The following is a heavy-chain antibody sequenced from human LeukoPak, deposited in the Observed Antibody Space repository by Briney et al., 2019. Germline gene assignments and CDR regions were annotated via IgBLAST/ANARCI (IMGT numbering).Heavy chain of an antibody. J-gene: IGHJ4*02. CDR1: GFTVSSNY. V-gene: IGHV3-53*01. Sequence: TGGSLRLSCAASGFTVSSNYMSWVRQAPGKGLEWVSVIYSGGSTYYADSVKGRFTISRDNSKNTLYLQMNSLRAEDTAVYYCAKDYYYDSGGYFDYWGQGTLVTVSS. CDR3: AKDYYYDSGGYFDY. D-gene: IGHD3-22*01. CDR2: IYSGGST.